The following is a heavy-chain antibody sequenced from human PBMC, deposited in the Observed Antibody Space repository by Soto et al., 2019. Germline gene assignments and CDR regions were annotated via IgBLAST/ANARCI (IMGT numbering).Heavy chain of an antibody. CDR1: GGSISSGGYY. V-gene: IGHV4-31*03. Sequence: KPSETLSLTCTVSGGSISSGGYYWSWIRQHPGKGLEWIGYIYYSGSTYYNPSLKSRVTISVDTSKNQFSLKLSSVTAADTAVYYCARETYYYDSNDYYYGMDVWGQGTTVTVSS. CDR2: IYYSGST. D-gene: IGHD3-22*01. CDR3: ARETYYYDSNDYYYGMDV. J-gene: IGHJ6*02.